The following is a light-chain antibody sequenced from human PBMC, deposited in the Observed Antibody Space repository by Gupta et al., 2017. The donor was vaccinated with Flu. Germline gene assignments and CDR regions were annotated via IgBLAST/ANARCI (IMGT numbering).Light chain of an antibody. J-gene: IGKJ1*01. CDR3: QQNVTSPRT. CDR2: CAA. Sequence: MHYSPSPLSASVGRSALITCRARHIHSSYLNWYQHKPGHAPTILIFCAANRHSGVPERFSGSGSGTDFTLTISSLQPEDFAVYYCQQNVTSPRTFSQGTKVEIK. V-gene: IGKV1-39*01. CDR1: HIHSSY.